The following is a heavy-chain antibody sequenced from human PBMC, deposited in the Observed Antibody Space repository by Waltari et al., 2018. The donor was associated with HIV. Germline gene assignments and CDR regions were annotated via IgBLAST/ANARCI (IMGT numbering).Heavy chain of an antibody. CDR2: MNPKSGNT. CDR1: GYTFTSYD. J-gene: IGHJ6*02. Sequence: QVQLVQSGAEVKKPGASVKVSCKASGYTFTSYDINWVRQATGQGLEWMGWMNPKSGNTGYAQKCQGRVTMTRNTSISTAYMELNSLRSEDTAEYYCARGRNMIRGKYYYYYGMDVWGQGTTVTVSS. D-gene: IGHD3-10*01. CDR3: ARGRNMIRGKYYYYYGMDV. V-gene: IGHV1-8*01.